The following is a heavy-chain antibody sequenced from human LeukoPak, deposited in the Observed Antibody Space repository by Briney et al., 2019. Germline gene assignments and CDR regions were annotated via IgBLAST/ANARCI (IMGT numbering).Heavy chain of an antibody. CDR1: GFTFGNYY. J-gene: IGHJ4*02. CDR2: INNAGSST. CDR3: AKEETYYYDSSY. Sequence: GGSLRLSCAASGFTFGNYYLHWVRQAPGKGLVWVSRINNAGSSTNYAGSVKGRFTISRDNAKNTLYLQMNSLRAEDTAVYYCAKEETYYYDSSYWGQGTLVTVSS. D-gene: IGHD3-22*01. V-gene: IGHV3-74*01.